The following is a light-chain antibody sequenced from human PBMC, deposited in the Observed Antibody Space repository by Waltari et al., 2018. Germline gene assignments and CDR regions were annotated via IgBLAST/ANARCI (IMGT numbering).Light chain of an antibody. CDR2: DAS. CDR3: QKYASLPAT. V-gene: IGKV3-20*01. CDR1: QRISML. Sequence: SCRGTQRISMLLAWYQQKPGQAPRLLIYDASTRATGIPGRFTGSGSGTDFSLTINRLEPEDIAVYYCQKYASLPATFGQGTKVEIK. J-gene: IGKJ1*01.